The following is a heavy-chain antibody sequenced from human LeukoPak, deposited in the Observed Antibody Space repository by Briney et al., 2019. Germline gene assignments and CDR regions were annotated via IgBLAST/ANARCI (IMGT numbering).Heavy chain of an antibody. V-gene: IGHV1-2*02. J-gene: IGHJ6*02. Sequence: ASVKVSCKASGYTFTGYYMHWVRQAPGQGLEGMGWINPNSGGTNYAQKFQGRVTMTRDTSISTAYMELSRLRSDDTAVYYCARGGCGGDCYSYYYYYGMDVWGQGTTVTVSS. D-gene: IGHD2-21*02. CDR2: INPNSGGT. CDR3: ARGGCGGDCYSYYYYYGMDV. CDR1: GYTFTGYY.